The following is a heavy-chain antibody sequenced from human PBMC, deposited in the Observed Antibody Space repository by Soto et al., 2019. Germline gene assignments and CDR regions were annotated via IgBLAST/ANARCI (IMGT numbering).Heavy chain of an antibody. J-gene: IGHJ4*02. CDR3: AKSPNFYCSSYHCYKYHFDY. V-gene: IGHV3-30*18. Sequence: GGSLRLSCAASGFTFNTFGMHWVRQAPGKGLEWVAVISYDGSDKYYSDSVRGRFTISRDNSMNTLYLQMNSLRTEDTAVYYCAKSPNFYCSSYHCYKYHFDYWGQGTLVTVSS. D-gene: IGHD2-2*01. CDR1: GFTFNTFG. CDR2: ISYDGSDK.